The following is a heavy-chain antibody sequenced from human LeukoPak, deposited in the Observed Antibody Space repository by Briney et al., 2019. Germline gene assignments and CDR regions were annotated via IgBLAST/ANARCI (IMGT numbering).Heavy chain of an antibody. V-gene: IGHV4-34*01. J-gene: IGHJ5*02. Sequence: KPSETLSLTCAVYGGSFSGYYWSWIRQPPGKGLEWIGEINHSGSTNYNPSLKSRVTISVDTSKNQFSLKLSSVSAADTAVYYCASEGYCSTISCYDNWFDPWGQGTLVTVSS. D-gene: IGHD2-2*01. CDR2: INHSGST. CDR1: GGSFSGYY. CDR3: ASEGYCSTISCYDNWFDP.